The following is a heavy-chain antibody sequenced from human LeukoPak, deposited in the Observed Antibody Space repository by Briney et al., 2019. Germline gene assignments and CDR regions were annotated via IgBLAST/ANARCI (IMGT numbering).Heavy chain of an antibody. CDR1: GFTFSNAW. Sequence: GGSLRLSCAASGFTFSNAWMSWVRQAPGKGLEWVGRIKSKTDGGTTDYAAPVKGRFTISRDDSKNTLYLQMNSLKTEDTAVYYCTSEHTSYYDFWGGYYDYWGQGTLVTVSS. CDR3: TSEHTSYYDFWGGYYDY. CDR2: IKSKTDGGTT. D-gene: IGHD3-3*01. V-gene: IGHV3-15*01. J-gene: IGHJ4*02.